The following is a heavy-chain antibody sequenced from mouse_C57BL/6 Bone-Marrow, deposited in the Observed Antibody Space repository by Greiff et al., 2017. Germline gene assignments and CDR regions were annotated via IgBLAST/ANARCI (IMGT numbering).Heavy chain of an antibody. CDR1: GYTFTSYG. V-gene: IGHV1-81*01. CDR2: IYPRSGNT. CDR3: ARDGYYVPPFAY. D-gene: IGHD2-3*01. Sequence: VQLQQSGAELARPGASVKLSCKASGYTFTSYGISWVKQRTGQGLEWIGEIYPRSGNTYYNEKFKGKATLTADKSSSTAYMELRSLTSEDSAVYFCARDGYYVPPFAYWGQGTLVTVSA. J-gene: IGHJ3*01.